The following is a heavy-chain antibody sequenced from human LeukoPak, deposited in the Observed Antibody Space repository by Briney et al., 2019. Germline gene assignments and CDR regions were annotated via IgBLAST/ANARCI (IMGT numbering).Heavy chain of an antibody. CDR1: GYTFTSYD. J-gene: IGHJ6*02. CDR2: MNPNSGNT. Sequence: EASVKVSCKASGYTFTSYDINWVRQATGQGLEWMGWMNPNSGNTGYAQKFQGRVTMTRNTSIGTAYMELGSLRSEDTAVYYCARVRTVFYYYGMDVWGQGTTVTVSS. D-gene: IGHD4-17*01. V-gene: IGHV1-8*01. CDR3: ARVRTVFYYYGMDV.